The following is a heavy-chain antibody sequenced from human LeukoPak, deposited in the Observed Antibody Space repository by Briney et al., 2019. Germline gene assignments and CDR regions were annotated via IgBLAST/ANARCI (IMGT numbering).Heavy chain of an antibody. J-gene: IGHJ2*01. CDR2: ISAYNGNT. D-gene: IGHD3-10*01. CDR1: GYTFTSYG. Sequence: ASVKVSCKASGYTFTSYGISWVRQAPGQGLEWMGWISAYNGNTNYAQKLQGRVTMTTDTSTSTAYMELRSLRSDDTAVYYCAREGGTVRGELLWYFDLWGRGTLVTVSS. CDR3: AREGGTVRGELLWYFDL. V-gene: IGHV1-18*01.